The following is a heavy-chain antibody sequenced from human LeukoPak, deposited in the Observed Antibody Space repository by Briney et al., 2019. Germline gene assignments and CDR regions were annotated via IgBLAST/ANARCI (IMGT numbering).Heavy chain of an antibody. V-gene: IGHV4-34*01. Sequence: SETLSLTCAVYGGSFSGVYWSWIRQPPGKGLEWIGEINHSGSTNYNPSLKSRVTVSVDTSKNQFSLQLNSVTPEDTAVYYCARRSGWGYNWFDPWGQGTLVTVSS. CDR2: INHSGST. CDR3: ARRSGWGYNWFDP. D-gene: IGHD3-16*01. J-gene: IGHJ5*02. CDR1: GGSFSGVY.